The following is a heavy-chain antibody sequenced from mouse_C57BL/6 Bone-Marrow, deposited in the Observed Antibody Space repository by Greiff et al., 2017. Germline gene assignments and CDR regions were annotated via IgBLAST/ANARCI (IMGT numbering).Heavy chain of an antibody. Sequence: SGSELRSPGSSVKLSCKDFDSEVFPIAYMSWVRQKPGHGFEWIGGILPSIGRTIYGEKFEDKATLDADTLSNTAYLELNSLTSEDSAIYYCARRFHYYGSPYWYFDVWGTGTTVTVSS. J-gene: IGHJ1*03. V-gene: IGHV15-2*01. CDR2: ILPSIGRT. CDR1: DSEVFPIAY. CDR3: ARRFHYYGSPYWYFDV. D-gene: IGHD1-1*01.